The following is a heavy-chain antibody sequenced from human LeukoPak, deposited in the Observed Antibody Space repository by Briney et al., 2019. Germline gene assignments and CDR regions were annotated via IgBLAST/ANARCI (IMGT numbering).Heavy chain of an antibody. D-gene: IGHD3-3*01. CDR2: ISDSGDNT. J-gene: IGHJ4*02. CDR1: GFTFSSYA. Sequence: GGSLRLSCVASGFTFSSYAMSWVRQAPGKGLEWVSTISDSGDNTYYADSVRGRFTISRDNSKNTLYLQMNSLRAEDTAVYYCAKANSITIFGVISPVDYWGQGTLVTVSS. V-gene: IGHV3-23*01. CDR3: AKANSITIFGVISPVDY.